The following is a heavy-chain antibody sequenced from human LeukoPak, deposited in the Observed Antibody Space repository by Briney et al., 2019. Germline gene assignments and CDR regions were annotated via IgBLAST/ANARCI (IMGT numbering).Heavy chain of an antibody. CDR1: GYSLTQLS. J-gene: IGHJ4*02. CDR2: FDPVDGET. V-gene: IGHV1-24*01. D-gene: IGHD3-3*01. CDR3: AILLEDYAFSTGSAKDY. Sequence: ASVKVSCKVSGYSLTQLSMHWVGQGIGRGLEWMGGFDPVDGETIYAKKFQGRVTMTENTSTDTAYMELSSLRSDDTAVYYCAILLEDYAFSTGSAKDYWGQGTLVTVSS.